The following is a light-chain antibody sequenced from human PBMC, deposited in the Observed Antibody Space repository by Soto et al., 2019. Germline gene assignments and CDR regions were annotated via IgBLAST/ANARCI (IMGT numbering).Light chain of an antibody. V-gene: IGKV3D-20*01. Sequence: VLTQSPATLYLSPGERATLYCGASQRVSGGFLAWYQQKPGLAPRLILYDTSFRATGIPDRFSGSGSGTDFTLTISRLDPEDFAVYYCQQYGSSPSFGQGTKVDIK. CDR1: QRVSGGF. CDR2: DTS. J-gene: IGKJ1*01. CDR3: QQYGSSPS.